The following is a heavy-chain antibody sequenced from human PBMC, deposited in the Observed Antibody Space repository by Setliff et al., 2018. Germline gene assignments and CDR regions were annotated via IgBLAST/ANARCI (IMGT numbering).Heavy chain of an antibody. CDR2: ISAYNGNT. D-gene: IGHD3-3*01. V-gene: IGHV1-18*01. CDR3: ASDGQGNYNFWSGSYYYYGMDV. Sequence: GASVKVSCKASGYTFTSYGISWVRQAPGQGLEWMGWISAYNGNTNYAQKLQGRVTMTTDTSTSTAYMELRSLRSDDTAVYYCASDGQGNYNFWSGSYYYYGMDVWGQGTTGTVS. J-gene: IGHJ6*02. CDR1: GYTFTSYG.